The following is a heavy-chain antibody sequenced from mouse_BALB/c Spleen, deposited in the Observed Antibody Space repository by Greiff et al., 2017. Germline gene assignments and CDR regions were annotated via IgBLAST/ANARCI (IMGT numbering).Heavy chain of an antibody. Sequence: EVQVVESGGDLVKPGGSLKLSCAASGFTFSSYGMSWVRQTPDKRLEWVATISSGGSYTYYPDSVKGRFTISRDNAKNTLYLQMSSLKSEDTAMYYCARHGSTMIRGFAYWGQGTLVTVSA. CDR2: ISSGGSYT. CDR1: GFTFSSYG. D-gene: IGHD2-4*01. J-gene: IGHJ3*01. V-gene: IGHV5-6*01. CDR3: ARHGSTMIRGFAY.